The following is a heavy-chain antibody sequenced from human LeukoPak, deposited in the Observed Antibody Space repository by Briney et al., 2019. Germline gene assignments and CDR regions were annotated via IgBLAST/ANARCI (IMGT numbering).Heavy chain of an antibody. V-gene: IGHV3-20*04. CDR1: GLTFDDYG. J-gene: IGHJ4*02. Sequence: RPGGSPRLSCVASGLTFDDYGMSWVRQAPGKGLEWVSGINWNGGTTTYADSVKGRFTISRDNAKNSLYLQMNSLRVEDTAFYYCARNSGANVYTYSFQYWGRGTLVTVSS. CDR3: ARNSGANVYTYSFQY. CDR2: INWNGGTT. D-gene: IGHD1-26*01.